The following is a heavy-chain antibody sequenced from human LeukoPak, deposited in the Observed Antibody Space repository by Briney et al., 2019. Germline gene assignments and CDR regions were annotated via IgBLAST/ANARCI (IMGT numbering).Heavy chain of an antibody. V-gene: IGHV3-49*04. CDR2: IRSKAYGETA. CDR1: GFTVSSNY. D-gene: IGHD1-1*01. J-gene: IGHJ4*02. CDR3: TRDRWAYNLYDY. Sequence: GGSLRLSCAASGFTVSSNYMSWVRQAPGKGLEWVGFIRSKAYGETADYAASVKGRFTISRDDSKAIAYLQMNSLKTEDTAVYHCTRDRWAYNLYDYWGQGTLVTVSS.